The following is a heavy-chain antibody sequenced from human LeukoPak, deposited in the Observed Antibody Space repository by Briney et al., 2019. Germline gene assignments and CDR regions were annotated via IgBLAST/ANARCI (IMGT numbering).Heavy chain of an antibody. CDR3: ARLRLRYFAGPSSYYYYMDV. D-gene: IGHD3-9*01. V-gene: IGHV4-39*01. Sequence: SETLSLTCPVSAGSISSSSYYWGWIRQPPGKGLEWIGSIYYSGSTYYNPSLKSRVTISVDTSKNQFSLKLSSVTAADTAVYYCARLRLRYFAGPSSYYYYMDVWGKGTTVTISS. CDR2: IYYSGST. J-gene: IGHJ6*03. CDR1: AGSISSSSYY.